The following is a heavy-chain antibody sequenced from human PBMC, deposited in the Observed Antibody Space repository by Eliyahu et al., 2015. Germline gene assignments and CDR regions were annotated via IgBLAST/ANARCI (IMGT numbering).Heavy chain of an antibody. CDR2: INHSGST. CDR3: ARHAYAKNWFDP. CDR1: XXSFSGYY. Sequence: QVQLQQWGAGLLKPSETLSLTXXVYXXSFSGYYWGWIRQPPGKGLEWIGEINHSGSTNYNPSLKSRVTISVDTSKNQFSLKLSSVTAADTAVYYCARHAYAKNWFDPWGQGTLVTVSS. V-gene: IGHV4-34*01. J-gene: IGHJ5*02. D-gene: IGHD2-2*01.